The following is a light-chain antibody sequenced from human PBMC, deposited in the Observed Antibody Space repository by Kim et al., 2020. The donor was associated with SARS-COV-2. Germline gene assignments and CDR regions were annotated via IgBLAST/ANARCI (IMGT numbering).Light chain of an antibody. J-gene: IGKJ2*01. CDR3: QQYYSTPRT. V-gene: IGKV4-1*01. CDR2: WAS. Sequence: RATINCKSSQSVLYSSNNKNYLAWYQQKPGQPPKLLIYWASTRESRVPDRFSGSGSGTDFTLTISSLQAEDVAVYYCQQYYSTPRTFGQGTKLEIK. CDR1: QSVLYSSNNKNY.